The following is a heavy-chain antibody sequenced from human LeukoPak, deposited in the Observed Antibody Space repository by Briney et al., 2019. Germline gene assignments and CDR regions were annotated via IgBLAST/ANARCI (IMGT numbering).Heavy chain of an antibody. CDR1: GGTFSSYA. Sequence: GASVMVSCKASGGTFSSYAISWVRQAPGQGLEWMGRIIPIFGTANYAQKFQGRVTITTDESTSTAYMELSSLRSEDTAVYYCARENYRRGNWFDPWGQGTLVTVSS. CDR3: ARENYRRGNWFDP. V-gene: IGHV1-69*05. J-gene: IGHJ5*02. CDR2: IIPIFGTA. D-gene: IGHD4-11*01.